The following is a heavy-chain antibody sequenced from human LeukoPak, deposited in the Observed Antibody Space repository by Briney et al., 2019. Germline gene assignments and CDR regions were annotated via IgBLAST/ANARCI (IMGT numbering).Heavy chain of an antibody. CDR3: AKASRWYYFDC. Sequence: PGGSLRLSCAASGFPFSSYWMSWVRQAPGKGLEWVSAISGSTVSTYYADSVKGRFIISRDNSKNTLYLQMNSLRAEDTAVYYCAKASRWYYFDCWGQGTLVTVSS. V-gene: IGHV3-23*01. CDR1: GFPFSSYW. D-gene: IGHD6-13*01. J-gene: IGHJ4*02. CDR2: ISGSTVST.